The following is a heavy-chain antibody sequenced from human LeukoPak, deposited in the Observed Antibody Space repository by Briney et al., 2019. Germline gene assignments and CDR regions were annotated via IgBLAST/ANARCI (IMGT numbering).Heavy chain of an antibody. CDR2: IWYDGSNK. J-gene: IGHJ4*02. Sequence: PGGSLRLSCAASGFTLSSYGMHWVRQAPGKGLEWVAVIWYDGSNKYYADSVKGRFTISRDNSKNTLYLQMNSLRAEDTAVYYCAKDRRDGYNYPSNWGQGTLVTVSS. D-gene: IGHD5-24*01. CDR1: GFTLSSYG. V-gene: IGHV3-33*06. CDR3: AKDRRDGYNYPSN.